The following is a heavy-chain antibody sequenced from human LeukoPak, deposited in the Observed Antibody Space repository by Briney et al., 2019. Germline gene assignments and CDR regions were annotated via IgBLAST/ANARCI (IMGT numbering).Heavy chain of an antibody. V-gene: IGHV3-21*01. D-gene: IGHD1-1*01. Sequence: PGRSLRLSCAASGFTFIDYTLNWVRQAPGEGLEWVSSISSRSSYKFYTDSLKGRFTISRDNAKNSLYLEMNSLRAEDTAVYYCAREWNEYFDYWGQGTLVTVSS. CDR1: GFTFIDYT. J-gene: IGHJ4*02. CDR2: ISSRSSYK. CDR3: AREWNEYFDY.